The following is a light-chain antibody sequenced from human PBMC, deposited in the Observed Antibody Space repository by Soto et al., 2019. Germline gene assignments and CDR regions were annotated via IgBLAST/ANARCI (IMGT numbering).Light chain of an antibody. Sequence: DIVLTQSPGTLSFSPGERATLSCRASQSISSSYLAWYQQKPGQAPRLLVYGASSKATGIPDRFSGSGSGTDFTLTISRLEPEDFAVYYCQQYGSSRFTFGPGTKVDIK. CDR1: QSISSSY. V-gene: IGKV3-20*01. CDR2: GAS. J-gene: IGKJ3*01. CDR3: QQYGSSRFT.